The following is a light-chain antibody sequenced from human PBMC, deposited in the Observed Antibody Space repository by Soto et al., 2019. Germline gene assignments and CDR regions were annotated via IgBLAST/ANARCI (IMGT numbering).Light chain of an antibody. V-gene: IGLV2-14*01. CDR3: SSYTSSSPLYV. J-gene: IGLJ1*01. Sequence: QSALTQPASVSGSPGQSITISCTGTNXDIGFYNYVSWYQQHPGEAPKLIIYEVAKRPSGVSSRFSGSKSGNTASLTISGLQAEDEADYHCSSYTSSSPLYVFGTGTKVTVL. CDR1: NXDIGFYNY. CDR2: EVA.